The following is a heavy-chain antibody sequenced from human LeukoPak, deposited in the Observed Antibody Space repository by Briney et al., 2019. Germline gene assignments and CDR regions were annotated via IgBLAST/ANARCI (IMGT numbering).Heavy chain of an antibody. CDR3: ARLHPYSGSFPH. CDR1: GYTLTELS. CDR2: FDPEDGET. D-gene: IGHD1-26*01. J-gene: IGHJ4*02. V-gene: IGHV1-24*01. Sequence: GASVKVSCKVSGYTLTELSMHWVRQAPGKGLEWMGGFDPEDGETIYAQKFEGRVTMTEDTSIDTAYMELSSLRSEDTVVYYCARLHPYSGSFPHWGQGTLVTVSS.